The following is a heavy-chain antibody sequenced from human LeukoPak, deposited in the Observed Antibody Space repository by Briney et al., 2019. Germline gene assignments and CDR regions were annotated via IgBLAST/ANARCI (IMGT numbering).Heavy chain of an antibody. CDR1: GGSFSGYY. V-gene: IGHV4-34*01. J-gene: IGHJ4*02. Sequence: PSETLSLTCAVYGGSFSGYYWSWIRQPPGKGLEWIGEINHSGSTNYNPSLKSRVTISVDTSKNQFSLKLSSVTAADTAVYYCARRRNNYYGSGSYLGYWGQGTLVTVSS. CDR3: ARRRNNYYGSGSYLGY. D-gene: IGHD3-10*01. CDR2: INHSGST.